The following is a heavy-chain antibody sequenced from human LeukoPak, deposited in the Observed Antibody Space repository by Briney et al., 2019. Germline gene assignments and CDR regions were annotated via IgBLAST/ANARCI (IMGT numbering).Heavy chain of an antibody. J-gene: IGHJ3*02. CDR3: AKDEQWLVLSAFDI. D-gene: IGHD6-19*01. CDR1: GFTIYSNY. V-gene: IGHV3-53*01. CDR2: IHNDDRT. Sequence: GGSLRLSCTASGFTIYSNYISWVRRAPGKGLEWVSIIHNDDRTYYADSVKGRFTISRDNSKNTLYLQMNSLRAEDTAVYYCAKDEQWLVLSAFDIWGQGTMVTVSS.